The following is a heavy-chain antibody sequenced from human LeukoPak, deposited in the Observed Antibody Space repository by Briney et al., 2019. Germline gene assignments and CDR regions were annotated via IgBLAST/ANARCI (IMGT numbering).Heavy chain of an antibody. J-gene: IGHJ6*03. CDR2: ISSSGSTI. Sequence: PGGSLRLSCAASGFTFSDYYMSWIRQAPGKGLEWVSYISSSGSTIYYADSVKGRFTISRDNAKNSLYLQMNSLRAEDTAVYYCARMGSGGTYYYYYYYMDVWGKGTTVTVSS. D-gene: IGHD3-10*01. CDR3: ARMGSGGTYYYYYYYMDV. V-gene: IGHV3-11*04. CDR1: GFTFSDYY.